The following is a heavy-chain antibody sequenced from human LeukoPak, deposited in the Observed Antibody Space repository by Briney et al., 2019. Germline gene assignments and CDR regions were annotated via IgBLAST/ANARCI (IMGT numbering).Heavy chain of an antibody. V-gene: IGHV4-38-2*01. D-gene: IGHD6-13*01. CDR2: IYQSGST. CDR3: ARSYSSSRFMDV. J-gene: IGHJ6*04. CDR1: GYSIRNGYN. Sequence: PSETLSLTCAVSGYSIRNGYNWGWIRLSPGKGLEWLGSIYQSGSTYDNPSLKSRVTLSIDTSKNQFSLKLTSVTAADTAVYYCARSYSSSRFMDVWGKGTTVTVSS.